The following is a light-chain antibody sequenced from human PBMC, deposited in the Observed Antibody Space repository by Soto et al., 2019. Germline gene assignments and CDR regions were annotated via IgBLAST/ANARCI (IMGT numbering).Light chain of an antibody. CDR2: RNN. CDR1: SSNIGSNY. CDR3: AAWDDSLSGPDV. Sequence: QSVLTQTPSASGTPGQRVTISCSGSSSNIGSNYVYWYQQLPGTAPKLLIYRNNQRPSGVPDRFSGSKSGTSASLAISGLRSEAEADYYCAAWDDSLSGPDVFGTGTKLTVL. J-gene: IGLJ1*01. V-gene: IGLV1-47*01.